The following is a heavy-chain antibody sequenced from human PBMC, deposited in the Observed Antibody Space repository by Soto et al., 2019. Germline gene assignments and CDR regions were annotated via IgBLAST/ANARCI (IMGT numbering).Heavy chain of an antibody. CDR1: GYTFTGYY. Sequence: ASVKVSCKASGYTFTGYYMHWVRLAPGQGLEWMGWINPNSGGTNYAQKFQGWVTMTRDTSISTAYMELSRLRSDDTAVYYCARDRGGDQEYYFDYWGQGTLVTVSS. CDR2: INPNSGGT. D-gene: IGHD2-15*01. J-gene: IGHJ4*02. V-gene: IGHV1-2*04. CDR3: ARDRGGDQEYYFDY.